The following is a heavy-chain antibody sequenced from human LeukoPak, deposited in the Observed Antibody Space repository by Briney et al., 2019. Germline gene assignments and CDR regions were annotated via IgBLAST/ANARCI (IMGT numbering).Heavy chain of an antibody. J-gene: IGHJ4*02. CDR3: ARAIYYDSSGYYFDY. CDR2: IYHSGST. V-gene: IGHV4-30-2*01. CDR1: GGSISSGGYS. D-gene: IGHD3-22*01. Sequence: KPSETLSLTCAVSGGSISSGGYSWSWIRQPPGKGLEWIGCIYHSGSTYYNPSLKSRVTISVDRSKNQFSLKLSSVTAADTAVYYCARAIYYDSSGYYFDYWGQGTLVTVSS.